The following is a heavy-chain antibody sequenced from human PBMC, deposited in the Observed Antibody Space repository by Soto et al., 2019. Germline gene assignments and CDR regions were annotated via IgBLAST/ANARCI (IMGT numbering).Heavy chain of an antibody. Sequence: QEQLVQSRAEVKKPGSSVKVSCKDTGGLFSSYAISWVRQAPGQGLEWMGGIIPVFGTTYYAQKFQDRVTITADESTNTAYMVLRSLRSEDMAMYYCARGGSGYVWFNEFWGKASLVTASS. V-gene: IGHV1-69*01. CDR2: IIPVFGTT. J-gene: IGHJ4*02. CDR3: ARGGSGYVWFNEF. D-gene: IGHD3-22*01. CDR1: GGLFSSYA.